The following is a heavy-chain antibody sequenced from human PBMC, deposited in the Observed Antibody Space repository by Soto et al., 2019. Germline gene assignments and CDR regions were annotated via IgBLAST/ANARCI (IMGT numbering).Heavy chain of an antibody. V-gene: IGHV3-33*01. Sequence: QVQLVESGGGVVQSGRSLRLSCAASGFAFSTYGMHWVRQAPGKGLEWVAMTWHDGGNKYYADSVKGRFTISRDNSKNTLYLQMISLRAEDTAVYYCASELDWLLACDYWVQGTLVTVSS. D-gene: IGHD3-9*01. CDR3: ASELDWLLACDY. CDR1: GFAFSTYG. CDR2: TWHDGGNK. J-gene: IGHJ4*02.